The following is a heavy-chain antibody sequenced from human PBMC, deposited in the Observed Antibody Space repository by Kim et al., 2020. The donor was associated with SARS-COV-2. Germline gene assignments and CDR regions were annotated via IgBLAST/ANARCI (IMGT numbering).Heavy chain of an antibody. D-gene: IGHD3-9*01. CDR1: GASVSTSAFY. Sequence: SETLSLTCTVSGASVSTSAFYWTWIRQPPGKGLEWIAYTHHNGRDKYNPPLRSRVSISVDTSMNQFSLHLTSVTAADTAVYFCARLDWLWTGKFHPDSWGQGTLVTVSS. CDR3: ARLDWLWTGKFHPDS. V-gene: IGHV4-61*08. J-gene: IGHJ4*02. CDR2: THHNGRD.